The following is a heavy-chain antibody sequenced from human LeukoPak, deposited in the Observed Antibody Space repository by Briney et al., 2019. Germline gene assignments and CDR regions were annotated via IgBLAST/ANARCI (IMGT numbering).Heavy chain of an antibody. CDR3: AREAYYDSSGYIDY. D-gene: IGHD3-22*01. CDR2: ISAYNGNT. J-gene: IGHJ4*02. V-gene: IGHV1-18*01. Sequence: ASVKVSCKASGGTFSSYAISWVRQAPGQGLEWMGWISAYNGNTNYAQKLQGRVTMTTDTSTSTAYMELRSLRSDDTAVYYCAREAYYDSSGYIDYWGQGTLVTVSS. CDR1: GGTFSSYA.